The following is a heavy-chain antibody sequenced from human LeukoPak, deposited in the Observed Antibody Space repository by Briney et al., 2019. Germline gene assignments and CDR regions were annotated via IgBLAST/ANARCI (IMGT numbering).Heavy chain of an antibody. J-gene: IGHJ6*02. CDR3: ARDQVRHDFWSGYHYGMDV. CDR2: IYHSGST. CDR1: GGSISSYY. V-gene: IGHV4-59*12. Sequence: SETLSLTCTVSGGSISSYYWSWIRQPPGKGLEWIGEIYHSGSTNYNPSLKSRVTISVDKSKNQFSLKLSSVTAADTAVYYCARDQVRHDFWSGYHYGMDVWGQGTTVTVSS. D-gene: IGHD3-3*01.